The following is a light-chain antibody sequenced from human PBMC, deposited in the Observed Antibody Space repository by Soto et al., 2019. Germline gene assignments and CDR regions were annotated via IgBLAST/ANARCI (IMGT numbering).Light chain of an antibody. CDR1: QSVSSSY. CDR2: GAS. Sequence: EIVLTQSPGILSLSPGERATLSCRASQSVSSSYLAWYQQKPGQAPRLLIYGASNRATGIPDRFSASGSKTDLTLTISRLEPEDFAVYSCQQYGSSPPYTFGQGTKLEIK. V-gene: IGKV3-20*01. J-gene: IGKJ2*01. CDR3: QQYGSSPPYT.